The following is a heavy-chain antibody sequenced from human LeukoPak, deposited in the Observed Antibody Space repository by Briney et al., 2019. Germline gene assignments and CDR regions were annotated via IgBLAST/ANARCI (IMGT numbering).Heavy chain of an antibody. CDR2: IYYSGST. J-gene: IGHJ5*02. CDR3: ARHRYYYDSSGYYYQP. D-gene: IGHD3-22*01. Sequence: SETLSLTCTVSGASISIYYGSWIRQPPGEGLEWIGYIYYSGSTKYNPSLKSRVTISVDTSKNQFSLRLSSVTAADTAVYYCARHRYYYDSSGYYYQPWGQGTLVTVSS. V-gene: IGHV4-59*01. CDR1: GASISIYY.